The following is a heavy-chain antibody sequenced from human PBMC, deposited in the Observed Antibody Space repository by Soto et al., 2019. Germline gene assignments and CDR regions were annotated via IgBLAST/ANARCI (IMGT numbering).Heavy chain of an antibody. Sequence: GGSLRLSCAASGFTFSDYYMSWIRQAPGKGLEWVSYISSSGSTIYYADSVKGRFTISRDNAKNSLYLQMNSLRAEDTAVYYCARVPGHKYYDFWSGYYPTLYFDYWGQGTLVTVSS. D-gene: IGHD3-3*01. J-gene: IGHJ4*02. V-gene: IGHV3-11*01. CDR2: ISSSGSTI. CDR1: GFTFSDYY. CDR3: ARVPGHKYYDFWSGYYPTLYFDY.